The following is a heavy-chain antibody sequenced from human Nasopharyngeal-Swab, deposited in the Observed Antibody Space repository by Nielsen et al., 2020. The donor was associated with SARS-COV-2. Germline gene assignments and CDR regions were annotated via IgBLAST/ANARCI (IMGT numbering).Heavy chain of an antibody. J-gene: IGHJ6*02. D-gene: IGHD3-10*01. V-gene: IGHV3-23*01. Sequence: GGSLRLSCAASGFTFSSYAMSWVRHAPGKGLEWVSAISGSGGSTYYADSVKGRFTISRDNSKNTLYLQMNSLRAEDTAVYYCATHGSGRIGGMDVWGQGTTVTVSS. CDR3: ATHGSGRIGGMDV. CDR2: ISGSGGST. CDR1: GFTFSSYA.